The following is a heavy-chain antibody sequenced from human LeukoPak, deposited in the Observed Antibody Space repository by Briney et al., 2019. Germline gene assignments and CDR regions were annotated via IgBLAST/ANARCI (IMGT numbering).Heavy chain of an antibody. D-gene: IGHD5-18*01. CDR3: AREGYSYAYFDY. V-gene: IGHV4-30-4*01. CDR2: IYYSGST. J-gene: IGHJ4*02. Sequence: SETLSLTCTVSGGSISSGDYYWSWIRQPPGKGLEWIGYIYYSGSTYHNPSLKSRVTISVDTSKNQFSLKLSSVTAADTAVYYCAREGYSYAYFDYWGQGTLVTVSS. CDR1: GGSISSGDYY.